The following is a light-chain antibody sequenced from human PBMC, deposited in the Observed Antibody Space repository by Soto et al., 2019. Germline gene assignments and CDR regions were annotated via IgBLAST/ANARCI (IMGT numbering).Light chain of an antibody. CDR3: KQRSNWPT. V-gene: IGKV3-11*01. J-gene: IGKJ4*01. Sequence: EIVLTQSPATLSLSPGERATLSCRASQSVRSYLAWYQQKPGQAPRLLIYDASNRATAIPARFSGSGSGTDFTLTISSLEPEDFAVYYCKQRSNWPTFGGGTKVEIK. CDR2: DAS. CDR1: QSVRSY.